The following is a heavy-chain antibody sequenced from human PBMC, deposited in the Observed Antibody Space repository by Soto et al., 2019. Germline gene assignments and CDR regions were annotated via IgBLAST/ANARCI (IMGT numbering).Heavy chain of an antibody. J-gene: IGHJ5*02. CDR2: ISTYNGNA. Sequence: QVQLVQPGAEVKKPGASVKVSCKASGYRFNSYGITWVRQAPGQGLDWMGWISTYNGNATDGQKFRGRVTMTPDTTTTTAHMELRSLRPDDAAVYYCAGSEFGDPEWRAPWGQGAVVSVSS. D-gene: IGHD3-10*01. V-gene: IGHV1-18*01. CDR1: GYRFNSYG. CDR3: AGSEFGDPEWRAP.